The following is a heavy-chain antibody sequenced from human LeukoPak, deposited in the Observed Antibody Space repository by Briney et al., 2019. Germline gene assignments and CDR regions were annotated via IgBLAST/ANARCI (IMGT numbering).Heavy chain of an antibody. CDR1: GFTFSNAW. CDR3: ATDFYDST. Sequence: TGGSLRLSCATSGFTFSNAWMNWVRQAPGKGLEWVGRIRSNSDGGTIDYAAPVKGRFTLSRDDSKTTLYLQMNSLQTEDTAVYYCATDFYDSTGGKGTRVTVSS. D-gene: IGHD3-22*01. J-gene: IGHJ4*02. CDR2: IRSNSDGGTI. V-gene: IGHV3-15*07.